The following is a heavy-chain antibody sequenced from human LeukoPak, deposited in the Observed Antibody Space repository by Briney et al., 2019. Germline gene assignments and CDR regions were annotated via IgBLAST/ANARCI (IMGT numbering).Heavy chain of an antibody. CDR3: AREFSSELEWLAYVTGDDAFDV. Sequence: ASVKVSCKAFGYSFTGYHLHWVRQAPRQGFEWMGGDNPKTGGTNYARKFQGRVTMTRDTSINTVNMDPSRLTSDDTAVYYGAREFSSELEWLAYVTGDDAFDVWGQGTMITVS. D-gene: IGHD3-3*01. CDR1: GYSFTGYH. CDR2: DNPKTGGT. V-gene: IGHV1-2*02. J-gene: IGHJ3*01.